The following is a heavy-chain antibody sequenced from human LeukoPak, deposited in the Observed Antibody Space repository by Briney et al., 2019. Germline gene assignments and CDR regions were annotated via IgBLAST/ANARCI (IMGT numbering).Heavy chain of an antibody. CDR3: AKDRGYSYGYDAFDI. Sequence: GGSLRLSCAASGFTFSSYWMSWVRQAPGKGLEWVSAISGSGGSTYYADSVKGRFTISRDNSKNTLYLQMNSLRAEDTAVYYCAKDRGYSYGYDAFDIWGQGTMVTVSS. V-gene: IGHV3-23*01. CDR2: ISGSGGST. D-gene: IGHD5-18*01. CDR1: GFTFSSYW. J-gene: IGHJ3*02.